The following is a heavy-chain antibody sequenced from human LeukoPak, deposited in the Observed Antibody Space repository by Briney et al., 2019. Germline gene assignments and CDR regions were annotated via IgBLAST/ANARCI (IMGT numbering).Heavy chain of an antibody. CDR2: INSDGSST. CDR3: ARDSGYSSSFDAFDI. CDR1: GFTFSSYW. J-gene: IGHJ3*02. V-gene: IGHV3-74*01. Sequence: GGSLRLSCAASGFTFSSYWMHWVRQAPGKGLVRVSRINSDGSSTSYADSVKGRFTISRDNAKSTLYLQMNSLRAEDTAVYYCARDSGYSSSFDAFDIWGQGTMVTVSS. D-gene: IGHD6-6*01.